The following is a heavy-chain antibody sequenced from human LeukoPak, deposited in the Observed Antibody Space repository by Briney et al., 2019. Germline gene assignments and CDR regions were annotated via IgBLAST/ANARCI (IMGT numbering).Heavy chain of an antibody. Sequence: GGSLRLSCATSGFTFSSYWMSWVRQAPGKGLEWVGRIKSKTDGGTTDYAAPVKGRFTISRDDSKNTLYLQMNSLKTEDTAVYYCTTVMVYYDSSGSERYFDYWGQGTLVTVSS. CDR3: TTVMVYYDSSGSERYFDY. CDR1: GFTFSSYW. J-gene: IGHJ4*02. V-gene: IGHV3-15*01. D-gene: IGHD3-22*01. CDR2: IKSKTDGGTT.